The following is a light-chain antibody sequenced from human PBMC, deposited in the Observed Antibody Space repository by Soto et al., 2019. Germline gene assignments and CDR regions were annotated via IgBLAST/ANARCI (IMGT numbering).Light chain of an antibody. CDR2: STN. CDR3: VLYMGTGISV. Sequence: QTVVTQEPSFSVSPGRTVTLTCGLSSGSVSTSYYPSWYQLTPGQAPRTLIYSTNTRSSGVPNRFSGSILENKAALTITGAQADDESDYYCVLYMGTGISVFGGGTQLIVL. CDR1: SGSVSTSYY. V-gene: IGLV8-61*01. J-gene: IGLJ3*02.